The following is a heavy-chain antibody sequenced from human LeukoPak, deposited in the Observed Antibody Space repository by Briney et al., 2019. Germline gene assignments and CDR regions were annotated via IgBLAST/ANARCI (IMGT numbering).Heavy chain of an antibody. V-gene: IGHV3-72*01. CDR3: ARANCSSTSCYIAIDF. CDR2: SRNKGRGYST. CDR1: GFTFSDHH. Sequence: GGSLSLSCAASGFTFSDHHMDWVRQAPGKGLEWIGRSRNKGRGYSTVFAASVKGRFTISRDNSKNTLYLQMNSLRAEDTAVYYCARANCSSTSCYIAIDFWGRGTLVTVSS. D-gene: IGHD2-2*01. J-gene: IGHJ4*02.